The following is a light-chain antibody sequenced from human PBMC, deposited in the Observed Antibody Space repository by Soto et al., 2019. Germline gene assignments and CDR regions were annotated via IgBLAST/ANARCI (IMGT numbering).Light chain of an antibody. CDR3: CSYAGSYTGV. Sequence: QSALTQPRSVSGSPGQSVTISCTGTSSDVGYYNYVSWYQQHPGKAPKLMIYDVNKRPSGVPDRFSGSKSGNTASLTISGLQAEDEADYYCCSYAGSYTGVFGGGTKLTVL. J-gene: IGLJ3*02. CDR2: DVN. CDR1: SSDVGYYNY. V-gene: IGLV2-11*01.